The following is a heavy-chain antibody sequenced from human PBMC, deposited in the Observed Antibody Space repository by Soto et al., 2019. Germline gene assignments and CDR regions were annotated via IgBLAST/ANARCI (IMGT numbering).Heavy chain of an antibody. CDR2: INSDGTTI. Sequence: WGSLRHSCAASGFTFSNFWVHWVRQAPGKGLMWVSRINSDGTTINYADSVEGRFTISRDNAKNTLFLQMNSLRVEDTAVYYCARAGWYRFDYWGQGTLVTVSS. CDR1: GFTFSNFW. J-gene: IGHJ4*02. V-gene: IGHV3-74*01. D-gene: IGHD6-19*01. CDR3: ARAGWYRFDY.